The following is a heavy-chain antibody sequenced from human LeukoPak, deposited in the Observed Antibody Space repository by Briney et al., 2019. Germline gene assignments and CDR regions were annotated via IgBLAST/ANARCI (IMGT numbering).Heavy chain of an antibody. CDR3: AKDPSGVIQLYYFDY. Sequence: GGSLRLSCAASGFTFDDYAMHWVRQAPGKGLEWVSGISWNSGSIGYADSVKGRFTISRDNAKNSLYLQMNSLRAEDTALYYCAKDPSGVIQLYYFDYWGQGTLVTVSS. CDR2: ISWNSGSI. V-gene: IGHV3-9*01. D-gene: IGHD3-16*02. CDR1: GFTFDDYA. J-gene: IGHJ4*02.